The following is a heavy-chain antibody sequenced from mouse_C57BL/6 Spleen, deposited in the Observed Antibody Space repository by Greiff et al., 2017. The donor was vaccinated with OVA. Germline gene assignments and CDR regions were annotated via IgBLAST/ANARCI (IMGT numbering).Heavy chain of an antibody. J-gene: IGHJ4*01. D-gene: IGHD2-4*01. CDR3: ARSTMITTRCYYAMDY. CDR1: GYTFTSYW. CDR2: INPSNGGT. V-gene: IGHV1-53*01. Sequence: QVQLQQPGTELVKPGASVKLSCKASGYTFTSYWMHWVKQRPGQGLEWIGNINPSNGGTNYNEKFKSKATLTVDKSSSTAYMRLSSLTSEDSAVYYCARSTMITTRCYYAMDYWGQGTSVTVSS.